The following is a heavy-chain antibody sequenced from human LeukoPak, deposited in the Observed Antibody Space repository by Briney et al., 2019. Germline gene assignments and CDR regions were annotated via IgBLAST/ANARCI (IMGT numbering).Heavy chain of an antibody. J-gene: IGHJ4*02. Sequence: GGSLKISCKGSGYNFTSYWIGWVRQMPGKGLEWMGSIYPGDSDPRYSPSFQGQVIISADKSISTAYLQWSSLKASDTAMYYCVRLRYTYGYGDYWGQGTLVTVSS. CDR2: IYPGDSDP. CDR1: GYNFTSYW. D-gene: IGHD5-18*01. CDR3: VRLRYTYGYGDY. V-gene: IGHV5-51*01.